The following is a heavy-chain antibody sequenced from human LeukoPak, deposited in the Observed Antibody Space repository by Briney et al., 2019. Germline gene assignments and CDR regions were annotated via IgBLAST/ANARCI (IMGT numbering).Heavy chain of an antibody. V-gene: IGHV4-59*01. J-gene: IGHJ4*02. Sequence: SETLSLTCTVSGGSIGSYYWSWIRQPPGKGLEWIGYFDDSGRTNYNPSLKSRVTTSVDTSKKQFSLKLKSVTAADTAVYYCARAQIKTIFGGVSSLFFDYWGQGTLVTVSS. CDR1: GGSIGSYY. D-gene: IGHD3-3*01. CDR3: ARAQIKTIFGGVSSLFFDY. CDR2: FDDSGRT.